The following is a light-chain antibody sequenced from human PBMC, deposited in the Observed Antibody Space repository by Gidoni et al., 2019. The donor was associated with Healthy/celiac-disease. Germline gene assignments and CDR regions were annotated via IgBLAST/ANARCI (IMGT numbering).Light chain of an antibody. CDR1: SSDVGCYNY. Sequence: QSALTQPASVSGSPGQSIAISFTGTSSDVGCYNYVSWYQQHPGKAPKLIIYDVIKRPSGVSNRFSGSKSGHPAFLTLSGLPAEDEADYYCSSYTTTSTSLVFGGGTKLTVL. V-gene: IGLV2-14*01. CDR2: DVI. CDR3: SSYTTTSTSLV. J-gene: IGLJ3*02.